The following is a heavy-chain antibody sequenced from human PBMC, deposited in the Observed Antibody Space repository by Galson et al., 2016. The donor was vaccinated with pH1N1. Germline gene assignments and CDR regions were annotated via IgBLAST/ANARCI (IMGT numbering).Heavy chain of an antibody. Sequence: SVKVSCKAFGGSFISWVRQAPGQGLEWMGGIITMFGTSNYAQKFQGSVTITTDESRTTAYMEFRSVRVEEAAVYFCAKSSHPWAQFDSWGQGTLVTVSS. CDR3: AKSSHPWAQFDS. V-gene: IGHV1-69*05. CDR2: IITMFGTS. CDR1: GGSF. J-gene: IGHJ4*02. D-gene: IGHD6-6*01.